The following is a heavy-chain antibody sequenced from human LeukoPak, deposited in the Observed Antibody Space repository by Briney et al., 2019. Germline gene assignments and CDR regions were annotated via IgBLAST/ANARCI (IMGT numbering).Heavy chain of an antibody. CDR3: ASLSGYSSSWSDY. J-gene: IGHJ4*02. Sequence: SETLSLTCTVSGGSISSGGYYWSWIRQPPGKGLEWIGYIYHSGSTYYNPSLKSRVTISVDRSKNQSSLKLSSVTAADTAVYYCASLSGYSSSWSDYWGQGTLVTVSS. V-gene: IGHV4-30-2*01. CDR2: IYHSGST. CDR1: GGSISSGGYY. D-gene: IGHD6-13*01.